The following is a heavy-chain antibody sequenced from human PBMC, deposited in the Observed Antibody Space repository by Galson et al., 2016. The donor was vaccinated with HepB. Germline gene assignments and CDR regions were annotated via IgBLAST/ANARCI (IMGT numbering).Heavy chain of an antibody. CDR3: VKDVTAGGMVI. V-gene: IGHV3-43*01. CDR2: ISWDGAST. Sequence: SLRLSCAASGFTFDDSTMHWVRQGPGKGLEWVSVISWDGASTHYADAVKGRFTVSRDNSRNSLYLQMNSQRIEDTALYYCVKDVTAGGMVIWGQGTTVTVS. D-gene: IGHD3-16*01. CDR1: GFTFDDST. J-gene: IGHJ6*02.